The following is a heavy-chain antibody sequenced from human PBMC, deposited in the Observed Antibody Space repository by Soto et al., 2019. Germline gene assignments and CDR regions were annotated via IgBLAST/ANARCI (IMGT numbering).Heavy chain of an antibody. Sequence: QVQLVQSGAEVKKPGASVKVSCKASGYTFTSYYMHWVRQAPGQGLEWMGIINPSGGSTSYAQKCQGRVTMTGDTSTSTVYMVLSSLRSEDTAVYYCARDRTVVTPYYFDSWGQGTLVTVSS. CDR2: INPSGGST. J-gene: IGHJ4*02. V-gene: IGHV1-46*01. CDR3: ARDRTVVTPYYFDS. D-gene: IGHD2-15*01. CDR1: GYTFTSYY.